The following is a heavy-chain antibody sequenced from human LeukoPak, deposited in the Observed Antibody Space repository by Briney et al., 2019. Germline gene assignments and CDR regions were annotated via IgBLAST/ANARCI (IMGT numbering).Heavy chain of an antibody. CDR2: INPNSGGT. J-gene: IGHJ4*02. D-gene: IGHD2-2*01. CDR3: AREPRVGFSRSFGY. V-gene: IGHV1-2*02. Sequence: GASVKVSCKASGYTFTGYYMHWVRQAPGQGLEWMAWINPNSGGTDYAQKFQGRVTMTRDTSISTAYMELSRLRSDDTAVYYCAREPRVGFSRSFGYWGQGTLVTVSS. CDR1: GYTFTGYY.